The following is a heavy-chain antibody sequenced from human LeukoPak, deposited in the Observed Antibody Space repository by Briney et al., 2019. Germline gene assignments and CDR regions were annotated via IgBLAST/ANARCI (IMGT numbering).Heavy chain of an antibody. D-gene: IGHD3-16*01. J-gene: IGHJ4*02. V-gene: IGHV7-4-1*02. CDR1: GYTFTHYA. CDR2: INTNTGNP. CDR3: ARLEFHGGEGVDY. Sequence: ASVKVSCTASGYTFTHYAMNWVRQAPGQGLEWMGWINTNTGNPTYAQGFTGRFVFSLDTSLNTAYLQISSLKAEDTAVYYCARLEFHGGEGVDYWGQGTLVTVSS.